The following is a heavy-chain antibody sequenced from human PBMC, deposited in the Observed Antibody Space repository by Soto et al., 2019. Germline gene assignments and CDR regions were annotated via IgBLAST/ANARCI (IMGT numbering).Heavy chain of an antibody. CDR1: GGSISSSSYH. V-gene: IGHV4-39*01. D-gene: IGHD3-16*01. CDR3: ARRKNIGGGDFDY. J-gene: IGHJ4*02. Sequence: QLQLQESGPGLVTPSETLALTCTVSGGSISSSSYHWGWIRQPPGGGLEWIGTIDYSGSTYYNPSHRSRVTISEDTSKNQFSLKLSSVTAADTAVYFCARRKNIGGGDFDYWGQGTLVTVSS. CDR2: IDYSGST.